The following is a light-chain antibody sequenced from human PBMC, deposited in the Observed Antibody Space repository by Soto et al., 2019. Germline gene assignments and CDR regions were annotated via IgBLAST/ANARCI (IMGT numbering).Light chain of an antibody. Sequence: EIVLTQSPGTLSLSPGERATLSCRASQSVSSSYLAWYQQKPGQAPRLLIYDASSRATGIPDRFSGSGSGTDFTLIMRRLEPEDFAVYYCQQYGSSSFTFGLGTKVDIK. CDR1: QSVSSSY. CDR2: DAS. CDR3: QQYGSSSFT. V-gene: IGKV3-20*01. J-gene: IGKJ3*01.